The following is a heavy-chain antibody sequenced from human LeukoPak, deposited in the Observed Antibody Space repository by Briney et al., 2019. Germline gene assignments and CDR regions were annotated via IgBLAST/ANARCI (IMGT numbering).Heavy chain of an antibody. V-gene: IGHV1-18*04. Sequence: ASVKVSCKASGYTFTSYYMHWVRQAPGQGLEWMGWISGYNGKTNYAQKFQGRVTMTTDTSTNTVYLELRSLRSDDTAVYYCARWETGSWFDPWGQGTLVTISS. D-gene: IGHD1-14*01. CDR3: ARWETGSWFDP. J-gene: IGHJ5*02. CDR1: GYTFTSYY. CDR2: ISGYNGKT.